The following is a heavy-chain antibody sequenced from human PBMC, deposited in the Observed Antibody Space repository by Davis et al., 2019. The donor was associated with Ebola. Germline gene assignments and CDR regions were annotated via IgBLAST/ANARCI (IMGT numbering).Heavy chain of an antibody. V-gene: IGHV1-18*01. CDR2: IAAYNGYT. J-gene: IGHJ4*01. CDR3: ARVVDTWRVVDDY. Sequence: ASVKVPCKTSGYSFTTYGIMWVRQAPGQGLEWMGWIAAYNGYTNYVQNFQGRVTMTIDPSASTAYMELRSLRSDDTAVYYCARVVDTWRVVDDYWGQGTLVTVSS. CDR1: GYSFTTYG. D-gene: IGHD2-15*01.